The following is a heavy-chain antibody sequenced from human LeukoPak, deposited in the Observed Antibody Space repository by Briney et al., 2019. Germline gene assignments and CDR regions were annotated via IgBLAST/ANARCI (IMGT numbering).Heavy chain of an antibody. J-gene: IGHJ5*02. V-gene: IGHV3-30-3*01. CDR2: ISYDGSNK. D-gene: IGHD1-7*01. CDR1: GFTFSSYA. CDR3: AKDFGWAGTSNWFDP. Sequence: GGSLRLSCAASGFTFSSYAMHWVRQAPGKGLEWVAVISYDGSNKYYADSVKGRFTISRDNSKNTLYLQMNSLRAEDTAVYYCAKDFGWAGTSNWFDPWGQGTLVTVSS.